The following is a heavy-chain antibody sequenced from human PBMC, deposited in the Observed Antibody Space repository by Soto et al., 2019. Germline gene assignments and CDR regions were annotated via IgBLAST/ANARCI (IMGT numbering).Heavy chain of an antibody. D-gene: IGHD3-16*01. Sequence: GGSLRLSCAASGLIVSSNCLTWVRQAPGKGLECVSITCSGGTTYYADSVRGRFTISSDNSKNTLYLQMNSLRAEDTAVYYCAGRLATAASLDYWGQGTLVTVSS. CDR1: GLIVSSNC. V-gene: IGHV3-53*01. CDR2: TCSGGTT. J-gene: IGHJ4*02. CDR3: AGRLATAASLDY.